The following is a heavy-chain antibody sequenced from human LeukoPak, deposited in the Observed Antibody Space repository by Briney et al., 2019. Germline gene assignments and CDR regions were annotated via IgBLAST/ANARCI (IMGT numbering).Heavy chain of an antibody. J-gene: IGHJ6*03. V-gene: IGHV4-34*01. D-gene: IGHD3-3*01. CDR3: ARGFWSGYRYYYYYYMDV. CDR1: GGSFSGYY. Sequence: SETLSLTCAVYGGSFSGYYWSWIRQPPGKGLEWIGEINHSGSTNYNPSLKSRVTISVDTSKNQFSLKLSSVTAADTAVYYCARGFWSGYRYYYYYYMDVWSKGTTVTVSS. CDR2: INHSGST.